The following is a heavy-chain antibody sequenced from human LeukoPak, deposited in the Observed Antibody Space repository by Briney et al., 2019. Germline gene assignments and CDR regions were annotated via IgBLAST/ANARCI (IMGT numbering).Heavy chain of an antibody. CDR1: GFTFSSYS. Sequence: GGSLRLSCAASGFTFSSYSMNWVRQAPGKGLEWASSISSSSSYIYYADSVKGRFTISRDNAKNSLYLQMNSLRAEDTAVYYCARGSSSWSGMDVWGKGTTVTVSS. CDR3: ARGSSSWSGMDV. CDR2: ISSSSSYI. J-gene: IGHJ6*03. V-gene: IGHV3-21*01. D-gene: IGHD6-13*01.